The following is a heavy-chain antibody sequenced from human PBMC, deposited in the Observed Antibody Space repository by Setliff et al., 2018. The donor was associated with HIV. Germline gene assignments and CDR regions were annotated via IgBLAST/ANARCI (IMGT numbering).Heavy chain of an antibody. Sequence: PGESLTISCRASGYSFTDYWIGWVRQMPGKGLECMGIIYPGDSETKYSPSFQGQVTISVDKSFNTAYLQWSSLRASDTTMYYCARVSRNLYGHLDGFDIWGHGTMVTVSS. CDR2: IYPGDSET. J-gene: IGHJ3*02. CDR3: ARVSRNLYGHLDGFDI. V-gene: IGHV5-51*01. CDR1: GYSFTDYW. D-gene: IGHD3-10*01.